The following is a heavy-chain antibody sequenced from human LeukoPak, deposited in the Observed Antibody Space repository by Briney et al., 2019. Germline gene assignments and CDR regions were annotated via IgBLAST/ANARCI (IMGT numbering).Heavy chain of an antibody. CDR1: GFVFSIYT. CDR3: GKDFERVRGTLDP. D-gene: IGHD2/OR15-2a*01. Sequence: PGGSLRLSCSASGFVFSIYTMYWVRQAPGKGPEYVSTISGSGNGGSIYYADSVKGRFTISRDDSKSIVYLQMNGLRSEDTAVYYCGKDFERVRGTLDPGGQGTLVTVSS. J-gene: IGHJ5*02. V-gene: IGHV3-64D*06. CDR2: ISGSGNGGSI.